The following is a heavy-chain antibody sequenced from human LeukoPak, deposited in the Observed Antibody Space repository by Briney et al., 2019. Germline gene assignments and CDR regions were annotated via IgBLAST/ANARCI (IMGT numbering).Heavy chain of an antibody. Sequence: ASVKVSCKASGYTFTSYDINWVRQATGQGLEWMGWMNPNSGNTGYAQKFQGRVTMTRNTSISTAYMELSSLRSEDTAVYYCARGRITMIVVVIPESNWFDPWGQGTLVTVSS. J-gene: IGHJ5*02. V-gene: IGHV1-8*01. CDR3: ARGRITMIVVVIPESNWFDP. CDR1: GYTFTSYD. CDR2: MNPNSGNT. D-gene: IGHD3-22*01.